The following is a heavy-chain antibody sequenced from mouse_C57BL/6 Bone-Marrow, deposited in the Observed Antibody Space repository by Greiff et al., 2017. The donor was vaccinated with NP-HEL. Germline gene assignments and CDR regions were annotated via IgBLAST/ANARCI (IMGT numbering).Heavy chain of an antibody. Sequence: EVMLVESGGGLVKPGGSLKLSCAASGFTFSSYAMSWVRQTPEKRLEWVATISDGGSYTYYPDNVKGRFTISRDNAKNNLYLQMSHLKSEDTAMYYCARDYYGSSYWYFDDWGTGTTVTVSS. CDR2: ISDGGSYT. J-gene: IGHJ1*03. CDR3: ARDYYGSSYWYFDD. V-gene: IGHV5-4*01. CDR1: GFTFSSYA. D-gene: IGHD1-1*01.